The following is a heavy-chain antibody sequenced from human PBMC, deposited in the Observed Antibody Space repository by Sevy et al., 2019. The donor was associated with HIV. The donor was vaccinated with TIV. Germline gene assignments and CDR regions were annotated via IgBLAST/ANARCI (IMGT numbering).Heavy chain of an antibody. J-gene: IGHJ4*02. CDR1: GFTVSSNY. CDR3: AKPRRSGSSPPYFDY. V-gene: IGHV3-23*01. CDR2: ISGSGGST. Sequence: GGSLRLSCAASGFTVSSNYMSWVRQAPGKGLEWVSAISGSGGSTYYADSVKGRFTISRDNSKNTLYLQMNSLRAEDTAVYYCAKPRRSGSSPPYFDYWGQGTLVTVSS. D-gene: IGHD1-26*01.